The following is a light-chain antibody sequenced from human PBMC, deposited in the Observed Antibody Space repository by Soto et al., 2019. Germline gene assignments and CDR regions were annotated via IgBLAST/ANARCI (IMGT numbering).Light chain of an antibody. Sequence: EVVLTQSPATLSLSPGERATLSCRASQSVFTYLAWYQQKPGQAPRLLIYDVSDRATGIPARFTGSGSGTDFTRTISSLEPEDFAVYYCQHRSNWPGTFGQGTKVEIK. V-gene: IGKV3-11*01. J-gene: IGKJ1*01. CDR2: DVS. CDR1: QSVFTY. CDR3: QHRSNWPGT.